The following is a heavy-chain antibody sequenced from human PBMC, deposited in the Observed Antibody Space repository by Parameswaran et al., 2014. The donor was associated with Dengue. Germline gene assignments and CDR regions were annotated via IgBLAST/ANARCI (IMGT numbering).Heavy chain of an antibody. V-gene: IGHV3-21*04. D-gene: IGHD5-24*01. CDR2: ISSSSSYI. CDR3: AKDGGLERWLQLRPNWFDP. Sequence: KWIRQPPGKGLEWVSSISSSSSYIYYADSVKGRFTISRDNAKNSLYLQMNSLRAEDTAVYYCAKDGGLERWLQLRPNWFDPWGQGTLVTVSS. J-gene: IGHJ5*02.